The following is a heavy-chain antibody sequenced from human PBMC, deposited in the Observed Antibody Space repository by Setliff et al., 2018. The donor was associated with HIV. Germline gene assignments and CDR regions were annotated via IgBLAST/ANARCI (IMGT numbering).Heavy chain of an antibody. V-gene: IGHV4-4*08. J-gene: IGHJ4*02. CDR2: IYTSGST. CDR3: ARGSFIGDYYYFDY. D-gene: IGHD3-10*01. CDR1: GGSISTYF. Sequence: SETLSLTCTVSGGSISTYFWTWIRQPPGKGLEWIGYIYTSGSTNYNPSLKSRVTISVDTSKNQFSLKLSSVTAADTAVYYCARGSFIGDYYYFDYWGQGTLVT.